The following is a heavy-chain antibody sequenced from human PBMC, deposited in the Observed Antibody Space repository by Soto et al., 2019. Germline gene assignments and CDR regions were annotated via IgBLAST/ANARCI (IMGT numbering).Heavy chain of an antibody. Sequence: QITLKESGPTLVKPTQTLTLTCTFSGFSLSTSGVGVGWIRQPSVKSLECLALLYWDDDKRYSPSPKSRSTITQDTSKNQVVLTSTNMDPVDTATYYCERPYYSDSSFDYWGQGTLVTVAS. CDR1: GFSLSTSGVG. J-gene: IGHJ4*02. CDR3: ERPYYSDSSFDY. D-gene: IGHD3-22*01. V-gene: IGHV2-5*02. CDR2: LYWDDDK.